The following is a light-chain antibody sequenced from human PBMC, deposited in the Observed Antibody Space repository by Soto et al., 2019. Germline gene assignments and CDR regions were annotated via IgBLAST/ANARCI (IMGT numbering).Light chain of an antibody. V-gene: IGLV1-44*01. Sequence: QSVLTQPPSASGTPGQRVTISCSGRSSNIGSNTVNWYQQLPGTAPKLLIYSNNQRPSGVPDRFSGSKSGTSASLAISGLQSEDEADYYCAAWDDSLNAVVFGGGTQLTVL. CDR2: SNN. J-gene: IGLJ2*01. CDR1: SSNIGSNT. CDR3: AAWDDSLNAVV.